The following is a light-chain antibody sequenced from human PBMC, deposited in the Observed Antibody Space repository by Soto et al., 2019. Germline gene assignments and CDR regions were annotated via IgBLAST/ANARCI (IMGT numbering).Light chain of an antibody. J-gene: IGKJ5*01. V-gene: IGKV3-11*01. CDR1: QSVGKY. CDR3: QQRSNWPIT. Sequence: IVMTQSPATLSLSPGERATLSCTASQSVGKYLVWYQQKPGQAPRLLIYDASNRATGIPARFSGSGSGTDFTLTISSLEPEDFAVYYCQQRSNWPITFGQGTRLEI. CDR2: DAS.